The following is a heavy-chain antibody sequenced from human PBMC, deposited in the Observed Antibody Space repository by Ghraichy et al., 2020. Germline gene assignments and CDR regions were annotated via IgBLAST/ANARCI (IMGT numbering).Heavy chain of an antibody. D-gene: IGHD3-22*01. CDR1: GFTFSSYA. Sequence: GGSLRLSCAASGFTFSSYAMSWVRQAPGKGLEWVSVISGSGGSTYYADSVKGRFTISRDNSKNTLYLQMNSLRAEDTAVYYCAKDYYDSSGYYWGWYFDYWGQGTLVTVSS. CDR3: AKDYYDSSGYYWGWYFDY. V-gene: IGHV3-23*01. CDR2: ISGSGGST. J-gene: IGHJ4*02.